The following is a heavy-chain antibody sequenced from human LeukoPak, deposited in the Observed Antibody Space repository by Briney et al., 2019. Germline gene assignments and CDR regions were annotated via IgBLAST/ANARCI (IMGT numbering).Heavy chain of an antibody. CDR2: ISASGNPM. CDR3: AKDGGSGILY. V-gene: IGHV3-48*03. CDR1: GFTFSNYE. Sequence: QPGGSLRLSCAASGFTFSNYEMNWVRQAPGKGLEWISYISASGNPMFYADSVKGRFTISRDNAKNSLYLQMNSLRAEDTAIYYCAKDGGSGILYGGQGTLVTVSA. J-gene: IGHJ4*02. D-gene: IGHD3-10*01.